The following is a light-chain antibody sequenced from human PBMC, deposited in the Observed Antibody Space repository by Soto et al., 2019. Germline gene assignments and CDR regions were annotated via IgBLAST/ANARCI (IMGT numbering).Light chain of an antibody. J-gene: IGKJ4*01. CDR3: QQYIRWPLT. CDR2: GAS. Sequence: EIVMTQSPATLSVSPGERATLSCRARQSVSSNLAWYQQKPGQAPSLLIYGASTRATGTPARFSGSGSGTEFTLTISSLQSEDFAVYYCQQYIRWPLTFGGGTKVEIK. CDR1: QSVSSN. V-gene: IGKV3-15*01.